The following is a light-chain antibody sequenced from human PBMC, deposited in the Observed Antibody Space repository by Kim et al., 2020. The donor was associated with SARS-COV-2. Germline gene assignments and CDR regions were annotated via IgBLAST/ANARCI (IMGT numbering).Light chain of an antibody. J-gene: IGLJ2*01. CDR1: SLRTYF. Sequence: SSELTQDPAVSVALGQTVMITCQGDSLRTYFATWYQQKPGQAPLLVIFGKHSRPSGIPDRFSGSTSGNTASLTITGAQAEDEADYYCNSRDTSDHVVFGGGTQLTVL. V-gene: IGLV3-19*01. CDR3: NSRDTSDHVV. CDR2: GKH.